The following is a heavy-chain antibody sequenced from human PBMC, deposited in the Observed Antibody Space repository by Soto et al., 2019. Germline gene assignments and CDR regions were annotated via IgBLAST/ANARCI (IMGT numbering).Heavy chain of an antibody. CDR2: IYSGGNT. V-gene: IGHV3-66*01. CDR1: GFTVSNNY. Sequence: PGESLKISCAASGFTVSNNYMSWVRQAPGKGLECVSVIYSGGNTYYADSVKGRFTISRDNSKNTLYLQMNSLRAEDTAVYYCARDPTVVTPIWGQGTMVTVSS. CDR3: ARDPTVVTPI. J-gene: IGHJ3*02. D-gene: IGHD2-15*01.